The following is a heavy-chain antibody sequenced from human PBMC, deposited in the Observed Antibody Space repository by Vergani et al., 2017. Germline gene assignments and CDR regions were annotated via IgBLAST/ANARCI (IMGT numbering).Heavy chain of an antibody. Sequence: QVQLVESGGGVVQPGRSLRLSCAASGFTFSSYAMHWVRQAPGKGLEWVAVISYDGSNKYYADSVKGRFTISRDNSKNTLYLQMNSLRAEDTAVYYCAKPDYGSGSYGHHYYYYGMDVWGQGTTVTVSS. V-gene: IGHV3-30-3*02. CDR1: GFTFSSYA. J-gene: IGHJ6*02. D-gene: IGHD3-10*01. CDR3: AKPDYGSGSYGHHYYYYGMDV. CDR2: ISYDGSNK.